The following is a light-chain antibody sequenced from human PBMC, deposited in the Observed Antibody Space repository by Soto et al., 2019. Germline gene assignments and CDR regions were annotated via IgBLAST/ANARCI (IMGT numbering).Light chain of an antibody. V-gene: IGLV1-47*01. Sequence: QSALTQPPSASGTPGQRVTISCSGSSSNIGSNYVYWYQQLPGTAPKLLIYRNNQRPSGVPDRFSGSKSGTSASLAISGLRSEDEADYYCAAWDDSHYVFGTGTKLTVL. CDR3: AAWDDSHYV. CDR2: RNN. J-gene: IGLJ1*01. CDR1: SSNIGSNY.